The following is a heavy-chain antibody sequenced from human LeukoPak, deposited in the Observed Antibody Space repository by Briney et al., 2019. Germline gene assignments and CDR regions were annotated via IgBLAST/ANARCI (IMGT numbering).Heavy chain of an antibody. CDR2: IYYSGST. Sequence: PSETLSLTCTVSGGSISSHYWSWIRQPPGKGLEWIGYIYYSGSTNYNPSLKSRVTISVDTSKNQFSLKLSSVTAADTAVYYCARGWGFDYWGQGTLVTVSS. CDR1: GGSISSHY. J-gene: IGHJ4*02. V-gene: IGHV4-59*11. CDR3: ARGWGFDY. D-gene: IGHD3-16*01.